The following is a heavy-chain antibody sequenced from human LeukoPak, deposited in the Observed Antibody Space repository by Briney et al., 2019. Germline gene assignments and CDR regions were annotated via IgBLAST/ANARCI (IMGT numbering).Heavy chain of an antibody. V-gene: IGHV4-61*02. CDR3: ASDGSGSYDYYYYMDV. CDR2: IYTSGST. CDR1: GGSISSGSYY. J-gene: IGHJ6*03. Sequence: SETLSLTCTVSGGSISSGSYYWSWIRQPAGKGLEWVGRIYTSGSTNYNPSLKSRVTISVDTSKNQFSLKLSSVTAADTAVYYCASDGSGSYDYYYYMDVWGKGTAVTVSS. D-gene: IGHD3-10*01.